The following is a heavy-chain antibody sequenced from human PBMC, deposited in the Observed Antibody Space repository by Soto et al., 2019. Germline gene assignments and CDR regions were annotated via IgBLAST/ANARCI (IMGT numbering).Heavy chain of an antibody. Sequence: PSETLSLTCTVSGGSISSYYWIWIRQPPGKGLEWIGYIYYSGSTNYNPSLKSRVTISVDTSKNSLYLQMNSLRAEDTAVYYCARPTYYYDSSGPPDYWGQGTLVTVSS. D-gene: IGHD3-22*01. J-gene: IGHJ4*02. CDR3: ARPTYYYDSSGPPDY. CDR2: IYYSGST. CDR1: GGSISSYY. V-gene: IGHV4-59*12.